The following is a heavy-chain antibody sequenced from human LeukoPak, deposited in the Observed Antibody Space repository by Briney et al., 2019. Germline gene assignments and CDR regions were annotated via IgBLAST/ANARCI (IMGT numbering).Heavy chain of an antibody. CDR1: GLTFSNYW. J-gene: IGHJ6*03. V-gene: IGHV3-7*01. CDR2: IKEDGSAK. Sequence: PGGSLRLSCAASGLTFSNYWMSWVRQAPGKGLEWVANIKEDGSAKYCVDSVKGRFTISRDNAKNSLYLQMNSLRAEDTAVYYCATEVYYYMDVWGKGTTVTVSS. CDR3: ATEVYYYMDV.